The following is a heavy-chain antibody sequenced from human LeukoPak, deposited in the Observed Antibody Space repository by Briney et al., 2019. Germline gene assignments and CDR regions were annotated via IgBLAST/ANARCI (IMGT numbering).Heavy chain of an antibody. CDR3: SRYKFGCY. V-gene: IGHV3-30*02. Sequence: PGGSLRLSCAASGFTFSSYGKHWVRQAPGKGLEWVTFIPYDRSNKYYADSVKGRFTISRDNSKNMLYLQMNSLRAEDTAVYYCSRYKFGCYWGQGTLVTVSS. D-gene: IGHD3-16*01. CDR1: GFTFSSYG. CDR2: IPYDRSNK. J-gene: IGHJ4*02.